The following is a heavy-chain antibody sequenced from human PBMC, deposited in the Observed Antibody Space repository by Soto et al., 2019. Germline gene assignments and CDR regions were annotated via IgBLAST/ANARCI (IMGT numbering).Heavy chain of an antibody. J-gene: IGHJ3*02. CDR2: IYHSGST. CDR1: SGSISSSNW. V-gene: IGHV4-4*02. D-gene: IGHD2-15*01. CDR3: ATRLCSEPGDCSGII. Sequence: QVQLQESGPGLVKPSGTLSLTCAVSSGSISSSNWWSWVRQPPGKGLEWIGEIYHSGSTNYNPSLKSRVTISVDKSKYQFSLKLSSVTAADTAVYYCATRLCSEPGDCSGIIWGQGTMVTVSS.